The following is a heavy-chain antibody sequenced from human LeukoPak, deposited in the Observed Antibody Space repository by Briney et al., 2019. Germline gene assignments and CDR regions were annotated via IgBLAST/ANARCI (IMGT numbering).Heavy chain of an antibody. CDR1: GFTFSSYA. D-gene: IGHD4-23*01. Sequence: GGSLRLSCTASGFTFSSYAMSWVRQAPGKGLEWVSALSGSGGNTYYADSVKGRFTISRDNSKNTLCLQMNSLRAEDTAVYYCARGLGGNSAAFDIWGQGTMVTVSS. CDR3: ARGLGGNSAAFDI. V-gene: IGHV3-23*01. CDR2: LSGSGGNT. J-gene: IGHJ3*02.